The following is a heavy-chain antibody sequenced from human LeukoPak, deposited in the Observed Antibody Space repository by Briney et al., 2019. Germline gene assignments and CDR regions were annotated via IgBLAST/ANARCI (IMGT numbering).Heavy chain of an antibody. Sequence: PGGSLRLSCAASGFTVSSNYMSWVRQAPGKGLEWVSVIYSGGSTDYVDSVKGRFTISRDTSKNTLYLQMNSLRVEDTAVYYCARSSHYDILTGYSEEDAFDIWGQGTMVTVSS. CDR2: IYSGGST. V-gene: IGHV3-53*01. CDR3: ARSSHYDILTGYSEEDAFDI. J-gene: IGHJ3*02. D-gene: IGHD3-9*01. CDR1: GFTVSSNY.